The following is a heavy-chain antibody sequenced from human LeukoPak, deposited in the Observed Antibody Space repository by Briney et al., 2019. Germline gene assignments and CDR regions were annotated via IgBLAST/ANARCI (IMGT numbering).Heavy chain of an antibody. CDR3: ARPGYCNTTSCSAIDY. J-gene: IGHJ4*02. CDR2: IYPGDSDT. V-gene: IGHV5-51*01. D-gene: IGHD2-2*01. CDR1: GYIFSTYW. Sequence: TGESLKISCKGSGYIFSTYWIGWVRQMPGKGLEWMGIIYPGDSDTRYSPSFQGQVTISADKSISTAFLHWSSLKASDTAMYYCARPGYCNTTSCSAIDYWGQGTLVTVSS.